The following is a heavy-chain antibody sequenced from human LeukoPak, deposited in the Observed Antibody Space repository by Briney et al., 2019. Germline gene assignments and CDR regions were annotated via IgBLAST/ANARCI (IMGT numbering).Heavy chain of an antibody. V-gene: IGHV3-30*18. Sequence: GGSLRLSCAASGFTFSSYGMHWVRQAPGKGLEWVAVISYDGSNKYYADSVKGRFTISRDNSKNTLYLQMNRLRAEDAAVYYCAKDLIRVAPYDYYFDYWGQGTLVTVSS. J-gene: IGHJ4*02. CDR1: GFTFSSYG. CDR3: AKDLIRVAPYDYYFDY. CDR2: ISYDGSNK. D-gene: IGHD3-3*01.